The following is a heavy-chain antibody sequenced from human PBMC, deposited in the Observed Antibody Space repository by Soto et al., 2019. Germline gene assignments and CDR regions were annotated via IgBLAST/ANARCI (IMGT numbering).Heavy chain of an antibody. J-gene: IGHJ6*02. Sequence: PSETLSLTCTVSGDSISSYYWSWIRQPPGKGLEWIGYIYYSESTNYNPSLKSRVTISVDTSKNQFSLRLSSVTAADTAVYYCARGTENWNDATNYFYYYGLDVWGQGTTVTISS. CDR1: GDSISSYY. CDR2: IYYSEST. V-gene: IGHV4-59*01. D-gene: IGHD1-1*01. CDR3: ARGTENWNDATNYFYYYGLDV.